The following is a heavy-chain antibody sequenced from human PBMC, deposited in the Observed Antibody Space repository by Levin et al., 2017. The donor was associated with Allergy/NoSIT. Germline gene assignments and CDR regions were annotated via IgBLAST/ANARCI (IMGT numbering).Heavy chain of an antibody. V-gene: IGHV4-61*01. CDR2: IYYSGST. CDR1: GGSVSSGSYY. J-gene: IGHJ4*02. D-gene: IGHD4-17*01. Sequence: SETLSLTCTVSGGSVSSGSYYWSWIRQPPGKGLEWIGHIYYSGSTNYNPSLKSRVTISVDMSKNQFSLKLSSVTAADTAVYYCARDRVYGDSYFDYWGQGTLVTVSS. CDR3: ARDRVYGDSYFDY.